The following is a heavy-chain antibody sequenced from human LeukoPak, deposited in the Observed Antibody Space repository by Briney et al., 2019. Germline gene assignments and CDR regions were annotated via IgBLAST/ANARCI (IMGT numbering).Heavy chain of an antibody. CDR3: AGGRLFFNWFDP. V-gene: IGHV4-34*01. CDR2: INHSGST. D-gene: IGHD2-21*01. Sequence: SETLSLTCAVYGGSFSGYYWSWIRQPPGKGLEWIGEINHSGSTNYNPSLKSRVTISVDTSKNQFSLKLSSVTAADTAVYYCAGGRLFFNWFDPWGQGTLVTVSS. CDR1: GGSFSGYY. J-gene: IGHJ5*02.